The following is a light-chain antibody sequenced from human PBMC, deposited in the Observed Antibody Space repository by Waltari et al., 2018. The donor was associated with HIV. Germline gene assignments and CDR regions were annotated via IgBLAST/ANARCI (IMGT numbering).Light chain of an antibody. CDR3: ASYAGSTNV. V-gene: IGLV2-8*01. J-gene: IGLJ1*01. CDR1: SSDVGGYNY. Sequence: QSALTQPPSASGSPGQSVTISCTGTSSDVGGYNYAPWYQLHPGKAPKLMIYEVSKRPSGVPDRFSGSKSGNTASLTVSGLQSEDEADYFCASYAGSTNVFGTGTKVTVL. CDR2: EVS.